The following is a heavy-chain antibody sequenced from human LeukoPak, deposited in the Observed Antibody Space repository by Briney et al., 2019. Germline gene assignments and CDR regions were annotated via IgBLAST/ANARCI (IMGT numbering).Heavy chain of an antibody. CDR3: ARERGYSYGYIDY. D-gene: IGHD5-18*01. CDR1: GFTFDNYA. V-gene: IGHV3-9*01. CDR2: ISWNSGTI. J-gene: IGHJ4*02. Sequence: PGRSLRLSCAASGFTFDNYAMNWVRQVPGKGLEWISLISWNSGTIGYADSVKGRFTISRDNANNFLYLQMNSLRAEDTALYYCARERGYSYGYIDYWGQGTLVTVSS.